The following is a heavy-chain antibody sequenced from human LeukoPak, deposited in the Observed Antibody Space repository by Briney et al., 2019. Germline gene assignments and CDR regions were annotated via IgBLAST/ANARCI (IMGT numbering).Heavy chain of an antibody. Sequence: GGSLRLSCAASGFSFNDHYMDWLRQAPGKGLEWLGRIRNKDNSYTTQYAASVNGRFTISRDDSKNSLFLQVNSLKTEDTAVYYCAGPTSSAVWSYFDYWGQGTLVTVSS. CDR3: AGPTSSAVWSYFDY. V-gene: IGHV3-72*01. D-gene: IGHD3-3*01. CDR1: GFSFNDHY. J-gene: IGHJ4*02. CDR2: IRNKDNSYTT.